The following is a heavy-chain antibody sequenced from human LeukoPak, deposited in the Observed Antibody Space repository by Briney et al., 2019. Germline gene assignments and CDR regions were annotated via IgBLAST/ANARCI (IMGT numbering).Heavy chain of an antibody. V-gene: IGHV4-61*02. Sequence: PSETLSLTCTVSGGSISSGSYYWSWIRQPAGRGLEWFGRIYTSGSTNYNPSLKSRVTISVDTSKNQFSLKLSSVTAADTAVYYCARNVPWGTTVWGQGTMVTVSS. J-gene: IGHJ3*01. CDR2: IYTSGST. CDR1: GGSISSGSYY. D-gene: IGHD3-16*01. CDR3: ARNVPWGTTV.